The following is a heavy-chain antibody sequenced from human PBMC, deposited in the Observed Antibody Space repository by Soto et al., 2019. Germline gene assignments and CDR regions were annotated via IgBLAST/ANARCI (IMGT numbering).Heavy chain of an antibody. CDR1: GGTFSSYA. D-gene: IGHD3-3*01. CDR3: ARVLRLLGGTGQGFDP. J-gene: IGHJ5*02. Sequence: QVQLVQSGAEVKKPGSSVKVSCKASGGTFSSYAISWVRQAPGQGLEWMGGIIPIFGTANYAQKFQGRVTITADKSTSTAYMELSSLRSEDTAVYYCARVLRLLGGTGQGFDPWGQGTLVTVSS. V-gene: IGHV1-69*06. CDR2: IIPIFGTA.